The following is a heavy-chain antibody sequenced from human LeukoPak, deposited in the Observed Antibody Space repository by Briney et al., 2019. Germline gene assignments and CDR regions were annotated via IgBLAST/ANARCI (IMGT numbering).Heavy chain of an antibody. CDR3: ARYTTSVDY. D-gene: IGHD1-26*01. J-gene: IGHJ4*02. V-gene: IGHV4-61*05. CDR1: GGSISSSSYY. Sequence: SETLSLTCTVSGGSISSSSYYWGWIRQPPGKGLEWIGYIYYSGSTNYNPSLKSRVTISVDTSKNQFSLKLSSVTAADTAVYYCARYTTSVDYWGQGTLVTVSS. CDR2: IYYSGST.